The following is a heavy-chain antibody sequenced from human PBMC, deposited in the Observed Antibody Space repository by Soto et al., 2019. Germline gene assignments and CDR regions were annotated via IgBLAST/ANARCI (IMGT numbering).Heavy chain of an antibody. CDR1: GFTFSSYS. D-gene: IGHD6-19*01. CDR3: ARESSGWSGLDY. CDR2: ISSSSSYI. V-gene: IGHV3-21*01. J-gene: IGHJ4*02. Sequence: GGSLRLSCAASGFTFSSYSMNWVRQAPGKGLEWVSSISSSSSYIYYADSVKGRFTISRDNAKNSLYLQMNSLRAEDTAVYYCARESSGWSGLDYWGQGTLVTVSS.